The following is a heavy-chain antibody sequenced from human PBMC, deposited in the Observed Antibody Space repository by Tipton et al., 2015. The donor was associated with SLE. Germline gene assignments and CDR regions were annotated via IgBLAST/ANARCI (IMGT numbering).Heavy chain of an antibody. Sequence: LRLSCTVSGGSVGNYYWSWIRQSPGKGLEWIGYIYNSGTTNYNPSLKSRVTISVDTSKNQFSLRLTSVTAADTAVYYCARGSPTGTTRLDYWGRGTLVTVSS. J-gene: IGHJ4*02. CDR3: ARGSPTGTTRLDY. CDR2: IYNSGTT. CDR1: GGSVGNYY. V-gene: IGHV4-59*08. D-gene: IGHD1-7*01.